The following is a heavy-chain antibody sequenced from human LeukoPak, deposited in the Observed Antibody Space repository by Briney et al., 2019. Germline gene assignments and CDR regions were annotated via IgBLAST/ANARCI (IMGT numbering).Heavy chain of an antibody. V-gene: IGHV3-30-3*01. D-gene: IGHD1-7*01. CDR2: ISYDGSNK. J-gene: IGHJ4*02. Sequence: GSLRLSCAPSGFTFSSYAMHWVRQAPGKGLEWVAVISYDGSNKYYADSVKGRFTISRDNAKNSLYLQMNSLRAEDTAVYYCARDQVDSAMELFDYWGQGTLVTVSS. CDR1: GFTFSSYA. CDR3: ARDQVDSAMELFDY.